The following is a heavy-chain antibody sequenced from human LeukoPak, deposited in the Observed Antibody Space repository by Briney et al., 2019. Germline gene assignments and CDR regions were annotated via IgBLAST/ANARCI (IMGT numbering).Heavy chain of an antibody. V-gene: IGHV4-4*07. CDR1: GGSISSYY. J-gene: IGHJ5*02. CDR2: IYTSGST. D-gene: IGHD2-8*01. Sequence: PSETLSLTCTVSGGSISSYYWSWIRQPAGKGLKWIGRIYTSGSTNYNPSLKSRVTMSVDTSKNQFSLNLSSVTAADTAVYYCARASMVPLYNWFDPWGQGTLVTVSS. CDR3: ARASMVPLYNWFDP.